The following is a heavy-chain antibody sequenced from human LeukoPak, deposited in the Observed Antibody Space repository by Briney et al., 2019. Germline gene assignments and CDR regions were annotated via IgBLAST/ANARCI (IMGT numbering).Heavy chain of an antibody. D-gene: IGHD1-20*01. Sequence: SETLSLTCTFSGVSISTDGYYWGWIRQPPGKGLEWIGSIYYSGSTYYSPSLKSRVDISADTSKNQLSLIRRSVTAADTAVYYCATNIWNHNHFYYYYIDVWGKGATVTVSS. CDR1: GVSISTDGYY. V-gene: IGHV4-39*01. CDR2: IYYSGST. CDR3: ATNIWNHNHFYYYYIDV. J-gene: IGHJ6*03.